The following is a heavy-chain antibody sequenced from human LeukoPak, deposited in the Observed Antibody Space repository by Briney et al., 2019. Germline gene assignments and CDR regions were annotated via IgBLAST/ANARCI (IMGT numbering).Heavy chain of an antibody. D-gene: IGHD5-18*01. CDR2: INPSGGSI. J-gene: IGHJ6*02. Sequence: ASVKVSCKASGYTSTSYYMHWVRQAPGQGLEWMGIINPSGGSISYAQKFQGRVTMTRDTSTSTVYMELSSLRSEDTAVYYGARVPNTAMVPMTYYYYGMDVWGQGTTVTVSS. V-gene: IGHV1-46*01. CDR3: ARVPNTAMVPMTYYYYGMDV. CDR1: GYTSTSYY.